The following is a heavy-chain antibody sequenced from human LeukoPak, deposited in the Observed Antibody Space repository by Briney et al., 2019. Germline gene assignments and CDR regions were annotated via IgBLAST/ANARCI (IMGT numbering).Heavy chain of an antibody. Sequence: EASVTVSCKASGYTFTGYYMHWVRQAPGQGLEWMGWINPNSGGTNYAQKFQGRVTMTRDTSISTAYMELSRLRSDDTAVYYCARDLGYCSSTSCYTRYYYGMDVWGQGTTVTVSS. V-gene: IGHV1-2*02. J-gene: IGHJ6*02. CDR2: INPNSGGT. CDR1: GYTFTGYY. CDR3: ARDLGYCSSTSCYTRYYYGMDV. D-gene: IGHD2-2*02.